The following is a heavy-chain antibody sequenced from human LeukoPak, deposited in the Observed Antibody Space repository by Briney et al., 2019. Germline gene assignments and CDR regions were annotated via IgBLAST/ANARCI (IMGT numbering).Heavy chain of an antibody. CDR2: VYYSGST. CDR1: GSSISSYY. Sequence: PSETLSLTCSVSGSSISSYYWSWIRQPPGKGLEWIGYVYYSGSTNYNPSLKSRVTISVDMSKNQFSLKLSSVTAADTAVYYCARGSGWSYYWGQGTLVTVSS. V-gene: IGHV4-59*01. D-gene: IGHD6-19*01. CDR3: ARGSGWSYY. J-gene: IGHJ4*02.